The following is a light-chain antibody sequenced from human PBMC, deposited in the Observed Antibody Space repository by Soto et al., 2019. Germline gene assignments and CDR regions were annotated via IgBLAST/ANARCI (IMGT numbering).Light chain of an antibody. CDR1: NTDVGGYNY. Sequence: QSALTQPASVSGSPGQSITVSCTGTNTDVGGYNYVSWYQHRPGKAPRLMIYEVRNRLSGVSNRFSGSKSGNTASLTISGLQSEDEADYYCTSYTSRSTLDYVFGSGTKVTVL. CDR2: EVR. V-gene: IGLV2-14*01. CDR3: TSYTSRSTLDYV. J-gene: IGLJ1*01.